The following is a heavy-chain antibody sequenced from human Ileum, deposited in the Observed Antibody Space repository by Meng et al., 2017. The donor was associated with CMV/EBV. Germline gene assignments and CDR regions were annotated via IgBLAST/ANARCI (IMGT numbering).Heavy chain of an antibody. Sequence: GESLKISCAASGFTGNYMSWVRQAPGKGLEWVSVIYSDDSTYYADSVKGRFTISRDNSKNTLFLQMNSLRAEDTAVYYCARHAGGWRGMDVWGQGTMVTVSS. CDR1: GFTGNY. V-gene: IGHV3-53*01. D-gene: IGHD6-19*01. CDR3: ARHAGGWRGMDV. CDR2: IYSDDST. J-gene: IGHJ6*02.